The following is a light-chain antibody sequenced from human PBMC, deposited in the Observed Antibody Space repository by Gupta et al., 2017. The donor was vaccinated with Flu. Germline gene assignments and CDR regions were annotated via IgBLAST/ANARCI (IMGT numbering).Light chain of an antibody. CDR3: QVWDVGAL. CDR1: NIGSRT. Sequence: SYELTQALSVSVGLGQTATITWAGDNIGSRTVHWYQQRPGQPPTLGIYRGVGRPSGIPERFSGSNSGNTATLTITAAQVEDEGDYYCQVWDVGALFGGGTKLTVL. J-gene: IGLJ2*01. CDR2: RGV. V-gene: IGLV3-9*01.